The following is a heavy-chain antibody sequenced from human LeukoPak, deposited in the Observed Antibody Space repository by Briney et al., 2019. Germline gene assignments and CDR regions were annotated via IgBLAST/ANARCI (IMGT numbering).Heavy chain of an antibody. CDR1: GGSISSYY. CDR3: ARDCSGGSCYYAFDI. J-gene: IGHJ3*02. D-gene: IGHD2-15*01. Sequence: KPSETLSLTCTVSGGSISSYYWSWLRQPAGKGLEWIGRIYTSGSTNYNPSLKSRVTMSVDTSKNQFSLKLSSVTAADTAVYYCARDCSGGSCYYAFDIWGQGTMVAVSS. V-gene: IGHV4-4*07. CDR2: IYTSGST.